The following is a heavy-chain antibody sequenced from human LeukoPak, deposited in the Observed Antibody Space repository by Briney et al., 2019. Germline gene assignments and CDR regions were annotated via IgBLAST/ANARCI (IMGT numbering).Heavy chain of an antibody. D-gene: IGHD1-26*01. V-gene: IGHV3-20*04. Sequence: GSLRLSCAASGFTFSSFAMSWVRQAPGKGLEWVSGINWNGGSTGYADSVKGRFTISRDNAKNSLYLQMNSLRAEDTALYYCARAQWELRGFNYWGQGTLVTVSS. CDR3: ARAQWELRGFNY. CDR2: INWNGGST. J-gene: IGHJ4*02. CDR1: GFTFSSFA.